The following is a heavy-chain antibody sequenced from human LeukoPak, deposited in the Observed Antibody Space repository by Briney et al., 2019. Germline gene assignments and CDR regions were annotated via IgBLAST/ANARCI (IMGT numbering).Heavy chain of an antibody. J-gene: IGHJ4*02. Sequence: PGGSLRLSCAASGFTFSSYWMSWVRQAPGKGLEWVPNIKQDGSEKYYVDSVKSRFTISRDNAKNSLYLQMNSLRAEDTAVYYCARDPRPSSGWRPFDYWGQGTLVTVSS. CDR1: GFTFSSYW. V-gene: IGHV3-7*01. D-gene: IGHD6-19*01. CDR2: IKQDGSEK. CDR3: ARDPRPSSGWRPFDY.